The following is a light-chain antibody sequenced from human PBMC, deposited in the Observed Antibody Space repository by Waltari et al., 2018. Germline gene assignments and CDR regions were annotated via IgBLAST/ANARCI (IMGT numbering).Light chain of an antibody. CDR3: SSYTTGSTLVV. J-gene: IGLJ2*01. CDR1: SSYVGGYDD. CDR2: DVS. V-gene: IGLV2-14*03. Sequence: QSALTQPASVSGSPGQSITISCTGTSSYVGGYDDVSWYQQHPGKAPKLMIYDVSNRPSGVSNRFSGSKSGNTASLTISGLQAEDEADYYCSSYTTGSTLVVFGGGTKLTVL.